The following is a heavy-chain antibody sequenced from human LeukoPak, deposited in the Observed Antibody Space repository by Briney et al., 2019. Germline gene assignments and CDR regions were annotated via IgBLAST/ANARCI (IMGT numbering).Heavy chain of an antibody. CDR1: GASVSGSGYY. V-gene: IGHV4-39*01. CDR2: IYSSGST. Sequence: SETLSLTCTVAGASVSGSGYYWGWIRQPPGKGLEWIGSIYSSGSTYYNASLQSRVTISIETSKNQISLRLNSVTASDTAMYYCAKSGGYGLIDYWGQGTLVTVSS. J-gene: IGHJ4*02. D-gene: IGHD1-26*01. CDR3: AKSGGYGLIDY.